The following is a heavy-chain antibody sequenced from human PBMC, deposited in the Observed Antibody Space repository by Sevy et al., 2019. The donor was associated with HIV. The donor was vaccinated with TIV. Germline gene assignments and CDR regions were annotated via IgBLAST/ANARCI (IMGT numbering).Heavy chain of an antibody. CDR2: IYHSGGI. CDR1: GGSINSNNW. CDR3: AGRLGFGELGGGYFDY. D-gene: IGHD3-10*01. V-gene: IGHV4-4*02. J-gene: IGHJ4*02. Sequence: SETLSLTCAVSGGSINSNNWWSWVRQPPGKGLEWIGEIYHSGGINYNPSLKSRVTISVDKSKKQFSLKVNSVTAADTAVFYCAGRLGFGELGGGYFDYWGQGTLVTVSS.